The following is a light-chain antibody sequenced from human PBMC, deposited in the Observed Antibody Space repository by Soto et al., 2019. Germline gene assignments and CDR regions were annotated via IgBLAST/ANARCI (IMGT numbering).Light chain of an antibody. J-gene: IGKJ1*01. CDR2: DAS. Sequence: AIQMTQSPSSLSASVGDRVTITCRASQGIRNELGWYQQKPGKAPKLLIYDASSLPSGVPSRFSVSGAGTDFTLTISSLQPEDFATYFCLQDYDYPWTFGQGTKVEIK. CDR3: LQDYDYPWT. V-gene: IGKV1-6*01. CDR1: QGIRNE.